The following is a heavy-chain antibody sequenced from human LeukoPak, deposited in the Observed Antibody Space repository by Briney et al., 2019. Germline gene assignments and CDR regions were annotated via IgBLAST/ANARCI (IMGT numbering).Heavy chain of an antibody. CDR3: AKAGSSWYWDFDY. Sequence: WIRQPPGKGLEWVSGISWNSGSIGYADSVKGRFTISRDNAKNSLYLQMNSLRAEDMALYYCAKAGSSWYWDFDYWGQGTLVTVSS. CDR2: ISWNSGSI. J-gene: IGHJ4*02. V-gene: IGHV3-9*03. D-gene: IGHD6-13*01.